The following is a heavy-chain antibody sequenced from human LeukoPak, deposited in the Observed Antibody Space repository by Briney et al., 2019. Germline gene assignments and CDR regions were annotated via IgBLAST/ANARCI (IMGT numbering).Heavy chain of an antibody. Sequence: GGSLRLSCAASGFTFSSYAMHWVRQAPGKGLEYVSAISSNGGNTYYANSVKGRFTISRDNSKNTLYLQMGSLRAEDMAVYYCARSPEYCSSTTCYLGNNIDYWGQGTLVTVSP. J-gene: IGHJ4*02. D-gene: IGHD2-2*01. CDR3: ARSPEYCSSTTCYLGNNIDY. CDR1: GFTFSSYA. V-gene: IGHV3-64*01. CDR2: ISSNGGNT.